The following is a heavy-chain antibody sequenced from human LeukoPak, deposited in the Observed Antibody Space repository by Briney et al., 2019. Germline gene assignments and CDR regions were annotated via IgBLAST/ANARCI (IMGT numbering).Heavy chain of an antibody. CDR3: ARHGGGGESYPRVFDY. J-gene: IGHJ4*02. D-gene: IGHD1-26*01. CDR2: IYYSGST. Sequence: PSETLSLTCTASGGSISSYYWSWIRQPPGKWLEWIGYIYYSGSTNYNPSLKSRVTISVDTSKNQFSLKLSSVTAADTAMYYCARHGGGGESYPRVFDYWGRGNLVTVSS. V-gene: IGHV4-59*08. CDR1: GGSISSYY.